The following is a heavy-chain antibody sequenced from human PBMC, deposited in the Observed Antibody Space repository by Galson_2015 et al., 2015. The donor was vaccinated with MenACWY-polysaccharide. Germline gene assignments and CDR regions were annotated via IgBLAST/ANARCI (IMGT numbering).Heavy chain of an antibody. CDR2: IGGSGSNT. V-gene: IGHV3-23*01. CDR3: ARVRYSTGKSQFYY. D-gene: IGHD5-18*01. Sequence: SLRLSCAASGFTFSNYAMSWVRQAPGKGLEWVSTIGGSGSNTHYADSVKGRFTISRDNSKNTLSLQMNSLRAEDTAVYYCARVRYSTGKSQFYYWGQRTLLAVYS. CDR1: GFTFSNYA. J-gene: IGHJ4*02.